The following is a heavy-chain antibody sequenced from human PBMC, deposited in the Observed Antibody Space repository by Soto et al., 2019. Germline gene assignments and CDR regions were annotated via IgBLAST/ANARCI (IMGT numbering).Heavy chain of an antibody. CDR1: GFTFSRYS. V-gene: IGHV3-48*01. Sequence: EAQLVESGGGLVQPGGSLRLSCAASGFTFSRYSMNWVRQAPGKGLEWVSYISSSSSTIYYADSVKGRFTISRDNAKNSLYLQMNSLRAEDTAVYYCARDSGYSYGPLDYWGQGTLVTVSS. J-gene: IGHJ4*02. CDR3: ARDSGYSYGPLDY. D-gene: IGHD5-18*01. CDR2: ISSSSSTI.